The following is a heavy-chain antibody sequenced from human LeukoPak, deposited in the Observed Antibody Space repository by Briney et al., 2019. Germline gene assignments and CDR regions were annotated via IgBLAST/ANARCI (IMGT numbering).Heavy chain of an antibody. V-gene: IGHV4-59*04. Sequence: SETLSLTCTVSGGSISSYYWSWIRQPPGKGLEWIGTIYYSGSTYYNPSLKSRVTISVDTSKNQFSLKPISVTAADTAVYYCARLSIAVAGRGFDPWGQGTLVTV. J-gene: IGHJ5*02. D-gene: IGHD6-19*01. CDR1: GGSISSYY. CDR2: IYYSGST. CDR3: ARLSIAVAGRGFDP.